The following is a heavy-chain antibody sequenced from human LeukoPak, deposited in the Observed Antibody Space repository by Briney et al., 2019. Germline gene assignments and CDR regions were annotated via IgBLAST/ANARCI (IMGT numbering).Heavy chain of an antibody. J-gene: IGHJ5*02. CDR1: GGSFSGYY. V-gene: IGHV4-34*01. D-gene: IGHD2-2*02. Sequence: SETLSLTCAVYGGSFSGYYWSWIRQPPGKGLEWIGEINHSGSTNYNPSLESRVTISVDTSKNQFSLKLSSVTAADTAVYYCARGKRKNIVVVPAAIGGFDPWGQGTLVTVSS. CDR2: INHSGST. CDR3: ARGKRKNIVVVPAAIGGFDP.